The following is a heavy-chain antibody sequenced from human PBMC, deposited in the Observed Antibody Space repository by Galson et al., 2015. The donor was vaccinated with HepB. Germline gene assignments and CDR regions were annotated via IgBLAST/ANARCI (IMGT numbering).Heavy chain of an antibody. J-gene: IGHJ5*02. Sequence: SLRLSCAASGGTFSTDVMHWVRQAPGKGLEWVAVISHDGTLKYYADSVKGRFTISRDNSKNTLHLQMNSLRPEDTAVYYCANGGVALVRNWFDPWGQGTLVTVSS. D-gene: IGHD2-15*01. CDR2: ISHDGTLK. CDR1: GGTFSTDV. CDR3: ANGGVALVRNWFDP. V-gene: IGHV3-30*18.